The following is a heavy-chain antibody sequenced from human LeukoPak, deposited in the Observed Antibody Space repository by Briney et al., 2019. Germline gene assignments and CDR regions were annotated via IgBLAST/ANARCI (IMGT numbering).Heavy chain of an antibody. CDR3: ARDLGGSGRYNWFDP. D-gene: IGHD3-10*01. V-gene: IGHV3-11*01. Sequence: GGSLRLSCAASGFTFSDYYMSWIRHAPGKGLEWVSYISSSGSTIYYADSVKGRFTISRDNAKNPLYLQMNSLRAEDTAVYYCARDLGGSGRYNWFDPWGEGTLVTVSS. J-gene: IGHJ5*02. CDR2: ISSSGSTI. CDR1: GFTFSDYY.